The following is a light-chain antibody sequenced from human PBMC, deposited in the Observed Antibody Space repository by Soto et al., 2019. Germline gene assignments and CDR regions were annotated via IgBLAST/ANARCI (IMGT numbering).Light chain of an antibody. CDR3: SSYTSSSTPVV. J-gene: IGLJ2*01. V-gene: IGLV2-14*01. Sequence: QSALTQPASVSGSPGQSITISCTGTSSDVGGYNYVSWYQQHPGKAPKLMIYDVSHRPSGVSNRFSGSQSGNTGSLTISGLQAEDEGDYYCSSYTSSSTPVVFGGGTKVTVL. CDR2: DVS. CDR1: SSDVGGYNY.